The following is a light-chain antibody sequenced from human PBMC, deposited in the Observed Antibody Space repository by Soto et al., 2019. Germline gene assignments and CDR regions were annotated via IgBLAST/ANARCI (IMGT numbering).Light chain of an antibody. J-gene: IGLJ1*01. V-gene: IGLV2-11*01. Sequence: QSALTQPRSVSGSPGQSVTISCTGTSSDVGGYNYVSWYQQHPGKAPKLMIYDVSKRPSGVPDRFSGSKSGNTAPLTIPGLLAEDEADDYCCSYAGSYTRYVFGTGTKLPVL. CDR2: DVS. CDR1: SSDVGGYNY. CDR3: CSYAGSYTRYV.